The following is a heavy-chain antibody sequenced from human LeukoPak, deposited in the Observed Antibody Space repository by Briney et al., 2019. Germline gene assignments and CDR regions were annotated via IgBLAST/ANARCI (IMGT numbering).Heavy chain of an antibody. Sequence: SETLSLTCSVSGVSFDDYYWAWVRQTPGKGLEWIGEINHSGYTNDSPSLKSRVTLSIDTSRKQFSLNLRSVTVADAGTYYCTRMNTGHDYWGQGTLLTVSS. D-gene: IGHD4-17*01. CDR2: INHSGYT. J-gene: IGHJ4*02. V-gene: IGHV4-34*01. CDR3: TRMNTGHDY. CDR1: GVSFDDYY.